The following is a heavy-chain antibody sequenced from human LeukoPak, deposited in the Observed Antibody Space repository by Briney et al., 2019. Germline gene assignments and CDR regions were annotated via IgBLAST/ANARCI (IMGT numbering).Heavy chain of an antibody. J-gene: IGHJ4*02. D-gene: IGHD1-26*01. CDR1: GFTFSSYS. CDR2: ISSSSSTI. V-gene: IGHV3-48*04. CDR3: ATWSDAWEFDS. Sequence: GGSLRLSCAASGFTFSSYSMNWVRQAPGKGLEWVSYISSSSSTIYYADSVTGRFTISRDNTINSLYLQMSSLRAEDTAVYYCATWSDAWEFDSWGQGALVTVSS.